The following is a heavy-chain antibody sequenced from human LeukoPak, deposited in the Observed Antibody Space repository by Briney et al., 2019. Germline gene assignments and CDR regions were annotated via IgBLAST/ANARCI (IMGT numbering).Heavy chain of an antibody. D-gene: IGHD3-16*01. V-gene: IGHV1-18*01. CDR1: GYTFTSYG. CDR2: ISAYNGNT. Sequence: GASVKVSCKASGYTFTSYGISWVRQAPGQGLEWMGWISAYNGNTNYAQKLQGRVTMTTDTSTSTAYMELRSLRSDDTAVYYCARDHFPFGGTTEQGYWGQGTLVTVSS. CDR3: ARDHFPFGGTTEQGY. J-gene: IGHJ4*02.